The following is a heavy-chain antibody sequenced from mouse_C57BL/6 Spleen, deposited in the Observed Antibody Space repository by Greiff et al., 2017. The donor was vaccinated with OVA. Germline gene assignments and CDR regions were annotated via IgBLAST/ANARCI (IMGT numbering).Heavy chain of an antibody. CDR3: ARGYYGSSYYY. V-gene: IGHV1-64*01. CDR2: IHPNSGST. CDR1: GYTFTSYW. Sequence: QVQLKQSGAELVKPGASVKLSCKASGYTFTSYWMHWVKQRPGQGLEWIGMIHPNSGSTNYNEKFKSKATLTVDKSSSTAYMQLSSLTSEDSAVYYCARGYYGSSYYYWGQGTTLTVSS. D-gene: IGHD1-1*01. J-gene: IGHJ2*01.